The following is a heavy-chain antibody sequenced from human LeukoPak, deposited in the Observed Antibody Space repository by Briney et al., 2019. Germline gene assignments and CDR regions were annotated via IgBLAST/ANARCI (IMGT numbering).Heavy chain of an antibody. CDR2: INPNSGGT. J-gene: IGHJ4*02. Sequence: ASVKVSCKASGYTFTGYYMHWVRQAPGQGLEWMGRINPNSGGTNYAQEFQGRATMTRDTSISTAYMELSRLRSDDTAVYYCARDGGDLWSGESYYFDYWGQGTLVTVSS. CDR3: ARDGGDLWSGESYYFDY. CDR1: GYTFTGYY. V-gene: IGHV1-2*06. D-gene: IGHD3-10*01.